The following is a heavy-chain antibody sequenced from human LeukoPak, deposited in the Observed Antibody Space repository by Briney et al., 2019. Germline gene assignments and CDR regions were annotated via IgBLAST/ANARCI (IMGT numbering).Heavy chain of an antibody. J-gene: IGHJ6*02. CDR2: ISGSGGST. CDR1: GFTFSSYA. D-gene: IGHD3-10*01. Sequence: PGGSLRLSCAASGFTFSSYAMSSVRQAPGKGLEWVSAISGSGGSTYYADSVKGRFTISRDNSKNTLYLQMNSLRAEDTAVYYCAKDLRRWVRGVIIDYYYYGMDVWGQGTTVTVSS. V-gene: IGHV3-23*01. CDR3: AKDLRRWVRGVIIDYYYYGMDV.